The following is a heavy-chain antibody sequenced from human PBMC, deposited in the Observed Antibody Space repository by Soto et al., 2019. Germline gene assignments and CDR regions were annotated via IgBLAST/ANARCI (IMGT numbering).Heavy chain of an antibody. V-gene: IGHV5-51*01. Sequence: GESLKISCQGSGYSFTNSWIGWVRQMPGKGLEWMGIIYPDDSDTKYNPSFQGQVTISADKSISTAYLQWSSLKASDTAMYYCARGIAVAGTGVFDYWGQGTLVTVSS. CDR3: ARGIAVAGTGVFDY. D-gene: IGHD6-19*01. CDR2: IYPDDSDT. J-gene: IGHJ4*02. CDR1: GYSFTNSW.